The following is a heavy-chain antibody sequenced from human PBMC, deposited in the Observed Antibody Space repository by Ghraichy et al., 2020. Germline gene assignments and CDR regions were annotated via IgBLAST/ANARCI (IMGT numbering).Heavy chain of an antibody. J-gene: IGHJ3*02. D-gene: IGHD5-24*01. Sequence: SGPTLVKPRQTLTLTCTFSGISLITYGVAVGWIRQPPGKALEWLALISWDDDKRYSPSLKSRLTITKDTSKGQVVLTMTNVDPVDTGTYYCAHRRRDVWYEDAFDIWGQGTMVTVSS. CDR1: GISLITYGVA. CDR3: AHRRRDVWYEDAFDI. V-gene: IGHV2-5*02. CDR2: ISWDDDK.